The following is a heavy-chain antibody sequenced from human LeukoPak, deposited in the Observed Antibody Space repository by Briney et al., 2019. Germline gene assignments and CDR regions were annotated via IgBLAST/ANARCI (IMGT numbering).Heavy chain of an antibody. J-gene: IGHJ4*02. D-gene: IGHD3-10*01. Sequence: GGSLRLTCAASGFTFSNYGMSWVRQTPGKGLEWVSAISGSGGSTYYADSVKGRFTISRDNSKNTLYLQMNGLRVEDTAVYYCAKDGGVWFGESNDYWGQGTLVTVSS. CDR2: ISGSGGST. CDR1: GFTFSNYG. V-gene: IGHV3-23*01. CDR3: AKDGGVWFGESNDY.